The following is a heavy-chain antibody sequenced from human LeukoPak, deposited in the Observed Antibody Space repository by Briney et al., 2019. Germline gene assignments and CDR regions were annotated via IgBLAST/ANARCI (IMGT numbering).Heavy chain of an antibody. CDR2: FGSSGSVI. Sequence: GGSLRLSCAASGFTFSNYEMNWVRQAPGKGLEWGSYFGSSGSVIYYTDSVKGRFTISRDKTKTSLYLPMNSLRVEETAIYYCARGTDSGTSTRGGAFDIWGQGTMVTVSS. J-gene: IGHJ3*02. CDR1: GFTFSNYE. CDR3: ARGTDSGTSTRGGAFDI. V-gene: IGHV3-48*03. D-gene: IGHD1-26*01.